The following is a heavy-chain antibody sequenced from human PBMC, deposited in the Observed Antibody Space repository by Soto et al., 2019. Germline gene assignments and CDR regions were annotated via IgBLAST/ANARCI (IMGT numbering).Heavy chain of an antibody. CDR1: GFSLSSGVG. V-gene: IGHV2-5*02. CDR3: AHRPSYCSGGSCYSGFDY. D-gene: IGHD2-15*01. J-gene: IGHJ4*02. CDR2: IYWDDDK. Sequence: SGPTLVNPTQTLTLTCTFSGFSLSSGVGVGWIRQPPGKALEWLALIYWDDDKRYSPSLKSRLTITKDTSKNHVVLTMTNMDPVDTATYYCAHRPSYCSGGSCYSGFDYWGQGTLVTVSS.